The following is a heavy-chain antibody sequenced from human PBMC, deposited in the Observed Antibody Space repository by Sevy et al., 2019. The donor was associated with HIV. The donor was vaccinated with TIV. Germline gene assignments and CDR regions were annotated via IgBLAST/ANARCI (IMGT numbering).Heavy chain of an antibody. J-gene: IGHJ4*02. CDR2: ISTGSDHV. V-gene: IGHV3-21*05. Sequence: GGSLRLSCIASGFTFPAYSMIWVRQAPGKGLEWLSYISTGSDHVYYADSAKGRFTISRDDAQNSVFLDMKSLRDQDTALYYCVRRGVDAFNVYFDLWGLGTLVTVSS. CDR3: VRRGVDAFNVYFDL. CDR1: GFTFPAYS. D-gene: IGHD3-10*01.